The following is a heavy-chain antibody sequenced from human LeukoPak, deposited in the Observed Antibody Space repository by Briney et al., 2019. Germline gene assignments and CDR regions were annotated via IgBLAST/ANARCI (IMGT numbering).Heavy chain of an antibody. J-gene: IGHJ4*02. CDR1: ARTFSSYT. CDR3: ATPEGNSGWYNRVGLDY. V-gene: IGHV1-69*02. Sequence: SVTVSCTASARTFSSYTISWVRQAPGQGLEWIGSIIPILGIANYAQKFQGRVTITADKSTSTAYMELSSLRSEDTAVYYCATPEGNSGWYNRVGLDYWGQGTLVTVSS. D-gene: IGHD6-19*01. CDR2: IIPILGIA.